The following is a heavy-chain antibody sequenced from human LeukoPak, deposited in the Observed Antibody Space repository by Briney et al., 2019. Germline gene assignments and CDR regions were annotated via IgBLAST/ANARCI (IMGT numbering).Heavy chain of an antibody. CDR1: GFIFSNSG. J-gene: IGHJ4*02. Sequence: GGSLRLSCTVSGFIFSNSGMHWVRRAPGKGLEWVAVVWFDGSKTYYGDSVKGRFTISRDNAKNSLYLQMNSLRAEDTAVYYCAKDVGYYGSGTYYIDYWGQGTLVTVSS. V-gene: IGHV3-33*06. CDR2: VWFDGSKT. CDR3: AKDVGYYGSGTYYIDY. D-gene: IGHD3-10*01.